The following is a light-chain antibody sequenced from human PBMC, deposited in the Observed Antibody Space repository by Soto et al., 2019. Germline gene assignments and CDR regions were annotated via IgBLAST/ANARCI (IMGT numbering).Light chain of an antibody. V-gene: IGKV3-15*01. J-gene: IGKJ1*01. CDR2: SES. CDR3: QQYNDWPWT. Sequence: VMMTQSPATLSVSPGERATLSCRASQNINSNLAWYQQKPGQSPRLLIYSESIRATGIPARFSVSGSGTEFTLIISSLQSEDFGVYYCQQYNDWPWTFGQGTKVE. CDR1: QNINSN.